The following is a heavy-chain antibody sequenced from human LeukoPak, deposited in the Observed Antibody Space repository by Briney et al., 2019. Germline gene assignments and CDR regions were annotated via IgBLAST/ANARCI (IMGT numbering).Heavy chain of an antibody. D-gene: IGHD4-17*01. J-gene: IGHJ4*02. CDR2: IRSKAYGGTT. CDR1: GFTFGDYA. CDR3: TRGDYGDYSERYFDY. Sequence: PGGSLRLSCTASGFTFGDYAMSWVRQAPGKGLEWVGFIRSKAYGGTTEYAASVKGRFTISRDDSKSIAYLQMNSLKTEDTAVYYCTRGDYGDYSERYFDYWGQGTLVTVSS. V-gene: IGHV3-49*04.